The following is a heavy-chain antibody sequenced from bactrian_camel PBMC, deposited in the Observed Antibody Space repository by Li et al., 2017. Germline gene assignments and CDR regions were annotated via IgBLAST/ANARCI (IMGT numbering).Heavy chain of an antibody. Sequence: QVQLVESGGGLVQPGGSLRLSCSASGSTNTYWWMSWVRQAPGKGLEWVSAITSGGGSAAYADSVKGRFTISRDNAKNTLYLQLNSLKTEDTAMYYCAKDLNGGSWHQMDYWGQGTQVTVS. CDR3: AKDLNGGSWHQMDY. CDR1: GSTNTYWW. D-gene: IGHD6*01. J-gene: IGHJ4*01. V-gene: IGHV3S1*01. CDR2: ITSGGGSA.